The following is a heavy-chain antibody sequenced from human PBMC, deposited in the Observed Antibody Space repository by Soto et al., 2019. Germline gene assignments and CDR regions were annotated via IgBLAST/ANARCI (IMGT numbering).Heavy chain of an antibody. CDR3: AQTTLRHVSYSYPRTFDN. J-gene: IGHJ4*02. Sequence: PSDTLSLTCTVSGGSINNDSYYWGWVRQSPGKGLEWLGSIHYTGKTKYNQSLQSLVTMSVDTSKRHFSLKVNSVTAADTALYYCAQTTLRHVSYSYPRTFDNWGQGVLVTVSS. V-gene: IGHV4-39*02. CDR1: GGSINNDSYY. CDR2: IHYTGKT. D-gene: IGHD2-15*01.